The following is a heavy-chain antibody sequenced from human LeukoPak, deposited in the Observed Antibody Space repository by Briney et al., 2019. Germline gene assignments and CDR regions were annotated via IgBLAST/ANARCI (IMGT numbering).Heavy chain of an antibody. J-gene: IGHJ4*02. CDR2: IIPIFGTA. V-gene: IGHV1-69*05. CDR3: ATYCSGGSCYRQYYFDY. Sequence: SVKVSCKASGGTFSSYAISWVRQAPGQGLEWTGGIIPIFGTANYAQKFQGRVTITTDESTSTAYMELSSLRSEDTAVYYCATYCSGGSCYRQYYFDYWGQGTLVTVSS. CDR1: GGTFSSYA. D-gene: IGHD2-15*01.